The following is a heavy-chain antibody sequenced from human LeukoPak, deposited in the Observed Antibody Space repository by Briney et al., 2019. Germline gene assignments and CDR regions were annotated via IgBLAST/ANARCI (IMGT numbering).Heavy chain of an antibody. J-gene: IGHJ3*02. CDR3: ARFPGYCSGGSCYSYAFDI. CDR2: INHSGST. CDR1: GGSFSGYY. D-gene: IGHD2-15*01. Sequence: PSETLSLTCAVYGGSFSGYYWSWIRQPPGKGLEWIGEINHSGSTNYNPSLKSRVTISVDTSKNQFSLKLSSVTAADTAVYYCARFPGYCSGGSCYSYAFDIWGQGTMVTVSS. V-gene: IGHV4-34*01.